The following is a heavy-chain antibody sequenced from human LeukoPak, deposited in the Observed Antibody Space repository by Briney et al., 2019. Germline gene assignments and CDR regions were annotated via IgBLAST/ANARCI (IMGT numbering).Heavy chain of an antibody. V-gene: IGHV4-61*08. CDR1: GGSISSGGYS. D-gene: IGHD4-23*01. CDR3: ARGDATVVTSA. J-gene: IGHJ5*02. Sequence: SETLSLTCAVSGGSISSGGYSWSWIRQPPGKGLEWIGYIYYSGGTRYNPSLKSRVTISGDTSKNQFSLKLNSVTAADTGVYYCARGDATVVTSAWGQGILVTVSS. CDR2: IYYSGGT.